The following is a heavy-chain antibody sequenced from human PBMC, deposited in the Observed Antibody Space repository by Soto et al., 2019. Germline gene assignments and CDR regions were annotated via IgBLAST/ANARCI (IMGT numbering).Heavy chain of an antibody. Sequence: ASETLSLTCTVSGGSISSGDYYWSWIRQPPGKGLEWIGYIYYSGSTYYNPSLKSRVTISVDTSKNQFSLKLSSVTAADTAVYYCARGPLRGYFDYWGQGTLVTVSS. CDR1: GGSISSGDYY. D-gene: IGHD5-12*01. J-gene: IGHJ4*02. V-gene: IGHV4-30-4*01. CDR2: IYYSGST. CDR3: ARGPLRGYFDY.